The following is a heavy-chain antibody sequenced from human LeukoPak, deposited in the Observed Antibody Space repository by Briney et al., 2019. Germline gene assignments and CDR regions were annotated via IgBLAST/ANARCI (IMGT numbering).Heavy chain of an antibody. V-gene: IGHV3-21*01. J-gene: IGHJ4*02. CDR2: ISSSSSYI. D-gene: IGHD6-19*01. CDR1: GFTFSSYS. Sequence: GGSLRLSCAASGFTFSSYSMMWVRQAPGRGLEWVSSISSSSSYIYYADSVKGRFTISRDNAKNSLYLQMNSLRAEDTAVYYCARDFVAVAGLDDYWGQGTLVTVSS. CDR3: ARDFVAVAGLDDY.